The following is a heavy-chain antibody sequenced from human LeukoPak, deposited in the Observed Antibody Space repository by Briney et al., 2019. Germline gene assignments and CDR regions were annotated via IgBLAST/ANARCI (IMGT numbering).Heavy chain of an antibody. CDR1: AYSISSGYY. CDR3: ARGGSYGGNFNS. J-gene: IGHJ3*02. D-gene: IGHD4-23*01. CDR2: IYYSRST. V-gene: IGHV4-59*01. Sequence: ASETLSLTCTVSAYSISSGYYWGWIRQPPGKGLEWIGYIYYSRSTNYNPSLKSRVTISVDTSKNQFSLKLSSVTAADTAVYYCARGGSYGGNFNSWGQGTMVTVSS.